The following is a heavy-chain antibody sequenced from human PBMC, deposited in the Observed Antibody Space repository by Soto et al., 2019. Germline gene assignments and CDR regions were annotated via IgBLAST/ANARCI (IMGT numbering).Heavy chain of an antibody. Sequence: QVHLVESGGGLVRPGGSLRLSCAASGFIFRDYDMSWIRQATGKGLEWVSCISSSGTATYYADSVKGRFTISRDNAKNSLFVEMNSLRVEDTAVYYCARKGPRAARPNHWGQGTLVTVSS. CDR1: GFIFRDYD. CDR2: ISSSGTAT. V-gene: IGHV3-11*01. CDR3: ARKGPRAARPNH. J-gene: IGHJ5*02. D-gene: IGHD6-6*01.